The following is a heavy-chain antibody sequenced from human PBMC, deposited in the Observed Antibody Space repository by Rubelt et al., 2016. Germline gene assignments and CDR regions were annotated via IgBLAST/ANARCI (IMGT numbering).Heavy chain of an antibody. V-gene: IGHV4-39*01. CDR1: GGSISGSSYY. D-gene: IGHD2-15*01. CDR3: ARHEITYGRSGAEY. J-gene: IGHJ4*02. CDR2: IFYSGGT. Sequence: QLQLQESGPGLVKPSETLSLTCSVSGGSISGSSYYWGWIRQPPGKGLEWIGGIFYSGGTFYNPSPQSRDTIFVDTSKNPFSLKRSAVTAADTAVYYCARHEITYGRSGAEYWGQGTLVTVSS.